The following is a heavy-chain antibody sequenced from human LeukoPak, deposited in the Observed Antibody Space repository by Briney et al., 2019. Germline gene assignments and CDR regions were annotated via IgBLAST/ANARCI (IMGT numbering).Heavy chain of an antibody. V-gene: IGHV3-21*05. J-gene: IGHJ4*02. CDR2: ITASGTAM. Sequence: GGSLRLSCAASGFTFSSYSMNWVRQAPGKGLEWVSHITASGTAMFYADSVKGRFTISRDNAKNSLYLQMNSLRAEDTAVYYCAITRKDTAEYYFDYWGQGTLVTVSS. D-gene: IGHD5-18*01. CDR1: GFTFSSYS. CDR3: AITRKDTAEYYFDY.